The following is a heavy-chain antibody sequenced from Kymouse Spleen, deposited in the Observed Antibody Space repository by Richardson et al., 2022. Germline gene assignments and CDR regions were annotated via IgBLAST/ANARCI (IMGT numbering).Heavy chain of an antibody. Sequence: QVQLQQWGAGLLKPSETLSLTCAVYGGSFSGYYWSWIRQPPGKGLEWIGEINHSGSTNYNPSLKSRVTISVDTSKNQFSLKLSSVTAADTAVYYCAGQYSSGFNWFDPWGQGTLVTVSS. D-gene: IGHD6-19*01. V-gene: IGHV4-34*01. J-gene: IGHJ5*02. CDR3: AGQYSSGFNWFDP. CDR2: INHSGST. CDR1: GGSFSGYY.